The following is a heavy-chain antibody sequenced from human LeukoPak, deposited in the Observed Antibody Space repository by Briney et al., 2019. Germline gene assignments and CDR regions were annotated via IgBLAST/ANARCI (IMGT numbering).Heavy chain of an antibody. CDR1: GGSISSYY. Sequence: SETLSLTCTVSGGSISSYYGSWIRQPPGKGLEWIGYIYYSGSTNYNPSLKSRVTISVDTSKNQFSLKLSSVTAADTAVYYCARTGYDSSGYYYASDAFDIWGQGTMVTVSS. J-gene: IGHJ3*02. CDR3: ARTGYDSSGYYYASDAFDI. V-gene: IGHV4-59*01. CDR2: IYYSGST. D-gene: IGHD3-22*01.